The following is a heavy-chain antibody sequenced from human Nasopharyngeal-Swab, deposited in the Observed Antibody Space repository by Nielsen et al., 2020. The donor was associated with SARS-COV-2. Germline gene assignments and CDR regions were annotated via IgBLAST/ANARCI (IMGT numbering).Heavy chain of an antibody. J-gene: IGHJ4*02. CDR1: RPSITSVYY. CDR2: IYHIGST. Sequence: SETLSPTCAVSRPSITSVYYWGWIRQPPGKGLEWIGRIYHIGSTNYNPSRKSRVTISVDTSKNQFSLKLSSVTAADTAVYYCARVYYDSSGYREDWGQGTLVTVSS. V-gene: IGHV4-38-2*01. CDR3: ARVYYDSSGYRED. D-gene: IGHD3-22*01.